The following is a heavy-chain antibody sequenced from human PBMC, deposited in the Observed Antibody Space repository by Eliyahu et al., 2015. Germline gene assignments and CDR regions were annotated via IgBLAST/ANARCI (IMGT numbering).Heavy chain of an antibody. CDR3: ARTSPDAFDT. J-gene: IGHJ3*02. V-gene: IGHV4-4*07. CDR2: XYMNGRT. Sequence: VHLQESGPGLVKASETLSLTXSVSGGSMGGYYWRWIRQXAGKGPEWVGRXYMNGRTNYNPSLMNRVTLSIDTSRNHFSLQLRSLTAADTALYFCARTSPDAFDTWGQGTMVSVSS. CDR1: GGSMGGYY.